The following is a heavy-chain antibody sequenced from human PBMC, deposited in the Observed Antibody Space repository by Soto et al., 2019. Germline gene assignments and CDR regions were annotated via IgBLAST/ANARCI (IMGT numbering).Heavy chain of an antibody. CDR2: IIPIFGTA. V-gene: IGHV1-69*13. D-gene: IGHD3-3*01. CDR1: GGTFSSYA. J-gene: IGHJ6*02. CDR3: ARGNYDFWSGYYTRTYGMDV. Sequence: SVEVTCKASGGTFSSYAISWVRQAPGQGLEWMGGIIPIFGTANYAQKFQGRVTITADESTSTAYMELSSLRSEDTAVYYCARGNYDFWSGYYTRTYGMDVWGQGTTVTVSS.